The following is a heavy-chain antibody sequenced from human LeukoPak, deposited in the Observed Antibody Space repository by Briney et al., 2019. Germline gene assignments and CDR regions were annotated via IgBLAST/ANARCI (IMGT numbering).Heavy chain of an antibody. D-gene: IGHD3-22*01. Sequence: GSLRLSCAASGFTFSTYWMSWVRQAPGKGLEWVANIQQDGSEKYYVDSVKGRFFISRDNAENALYLRMNSLRAEDTAVYYCARGEYYDSSGSFEYWGQGTLVTVSS. CDR1: GFTFSTYW. J-gene: IGHJ4*02. CDR2: IQQDGSEK. CDR3: ARGEYYDSSGSFEY. V-gene: IGHV3-7*04.